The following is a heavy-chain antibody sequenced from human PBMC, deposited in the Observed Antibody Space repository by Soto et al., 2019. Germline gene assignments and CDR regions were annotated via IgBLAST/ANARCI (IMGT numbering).Heavy chain of an antibody. V-gene: IGHV3-48*01. J-gene: IGHJ4*02. CDR2: ISSSSSTI. CDR1: GFTFSSYS. CDR3: AVVRGTRGFDY. Sequence: GGSLRLSCAASGFTFSSYSMNWVRQAPGKGLEWVSYISSSSSTIYYADSVKGRFTISRDNAKNSLYLQMNSLRAEDTAVYYCAVVRGTRGFDYWGQGTLVTVSS. D-gene: IGHD2-15*01.